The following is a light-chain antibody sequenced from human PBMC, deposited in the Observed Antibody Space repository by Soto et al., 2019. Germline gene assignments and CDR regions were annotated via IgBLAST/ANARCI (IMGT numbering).Light chain of an antibody. CDR1: QLFSSN. Sequence: EVVMIQSPSTLSVSPGESVTLSCRASQLFSSNLAWYQHKPGQAPRLLIYGVSTRDTGVPDRFRGSASGTEFTLTISSLQSEDFAVYYCQQYNNWPRTFGQGTRLEIK. CDR3: QQYNNWPRT. J-gene: IGKJ5*01. CDR2: GVS. V-gene: IGKV3-15*01.